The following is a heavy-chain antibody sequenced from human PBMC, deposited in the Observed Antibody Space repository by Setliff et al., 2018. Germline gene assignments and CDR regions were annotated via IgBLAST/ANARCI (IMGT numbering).Heavy chain of an antibody. CDR3: AKDSARGWYGALDS. CDR1: GFSFSSYG. Sequence: GGSLRLSCAASGFSFSSYGMHWVRQAPGKGLEWVAVIWFDGSYKKYADSVKGRFSISRDNPKNMVYLQMSSLRAEDTGVYYCAKDSARGWYGALDSWGQGAPVTVSS. J-gene: IGHJ4*02. V-gene: IGHV3-33*06. CDR2: IWFDGSYK. D-gene: IGHD6-19*01.